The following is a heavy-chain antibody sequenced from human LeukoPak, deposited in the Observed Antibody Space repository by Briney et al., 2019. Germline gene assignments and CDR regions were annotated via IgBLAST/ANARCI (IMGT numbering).Heavy chain of an antibody. J-gene: IGHJ6*03. V-gene: IGHV4-38-2*02. CDR3: ARDTILFYYMDV. CDR1: GYSISSGYY. Sequence: PSETLSLTCTVSGYSISSGYYWGWIRQPPGKGLEWIGSIYHSGSTYYNPSLESRVTISVDTSKNQFSLKLSSVTAADTAVYYCARDTILFYYMDVWGKGTTVTVSS. D-gene: IGHD3-9*01. CDR2: IYHSGST.